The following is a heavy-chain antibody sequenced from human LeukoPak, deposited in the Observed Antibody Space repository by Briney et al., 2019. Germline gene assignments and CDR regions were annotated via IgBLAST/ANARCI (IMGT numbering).Heavy chain of an antibody. CDR2: IRSDGSNK. CDR1: GFSFSSYG. V-gene: IGHV3-30*02. CDR3: ARILDSAWGELGY. Sequence: GGSLRLSCAGSGFSFSSYGMHWVRQAPGKWLEWMAFIRSDGSNKYYADSVKGRFTISRDNSKNTLYLQMNSLRAEDTAVYYCARILDSAWGELGYWGQGTLVTISS. J-gene: IGHJ4*02. D-gene: IGHD6-19*01.